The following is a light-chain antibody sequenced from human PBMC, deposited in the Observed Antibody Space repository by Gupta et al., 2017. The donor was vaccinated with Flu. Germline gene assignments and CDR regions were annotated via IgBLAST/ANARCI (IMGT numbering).Light chain of an antibody. CDR2: KDT. CDR1: ALPKQY. J-gene: IGLJ2*01. CDR3: QSADNSSTDNVV. Sequence: SYALTQPPSVSVSPGQPARITCSGDALPKQYAYWYQQTPGQAPVLVIYKDTERHSGTPERVSGSSSGTTDTLTISGVQAAEEAAYYCQSADNSSTDNVVCGGGTKLTVL. V-gene: IGLV3-25*02.